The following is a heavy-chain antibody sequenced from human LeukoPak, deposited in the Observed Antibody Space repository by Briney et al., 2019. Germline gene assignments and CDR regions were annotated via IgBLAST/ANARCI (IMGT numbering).Heavy chain of an antibody. CDR3: ARRDYYGSGPHNWFDP. V-gene: IGHV4-34*01. CDR1: GGSFSSYF. D-gene: IGHD3-10*01. Sequence: SETLSLTCTVSGGSFSSYFWSWIRQPPGKGLEWIGEINHSGSTNYNPSLKSRVTISVDTSKNQFSLKLSSVTAADTAVYYCARRDYYGSGPHNWFDPWGQGTLVTVSS. CDR2: INHSGST. J-gene: IGHJ5*02.